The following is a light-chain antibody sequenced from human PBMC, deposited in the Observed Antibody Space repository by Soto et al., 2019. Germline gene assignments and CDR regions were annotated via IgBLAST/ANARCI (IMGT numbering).Light chain of an antibody. CDR1: QSVSSNF. Sequence: EIVLTQSPGTLSLSPGERATLSCRASQSVSSNFLAWYQQKAGQAPRLLIYDASFRATGVPDRFSGSGSGTDFTLTISRLEPEDSAVYYCQQYGTSPGITLGPGTKVDIK. CDR2: DAS. V-gene: IGKV3-20*01. J-gene: IGKJ3*01. CDR3: QQYGTSPGIT.